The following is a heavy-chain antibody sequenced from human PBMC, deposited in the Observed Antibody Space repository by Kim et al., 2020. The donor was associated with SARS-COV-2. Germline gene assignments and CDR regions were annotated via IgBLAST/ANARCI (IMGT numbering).Heavy chain of an antibody. V-gene: IGHV4-39*01. J-gene: IGHJ4*02. CDR2: T. CDR3: ARHIRHTAMIN. D-gene: IGHD5-18*01. Sequence: TSSNPYLKSRVTISVNTSKNQFSLKLSSVTAADTAVYYCARHIRHTAMINWGQGTLVTVSS.